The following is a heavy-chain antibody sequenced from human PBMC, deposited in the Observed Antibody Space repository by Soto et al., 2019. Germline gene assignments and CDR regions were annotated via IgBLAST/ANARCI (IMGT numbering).Heavy chain of an antibody. CDR1: GFTFSSYW. J-gene: IGHJ5*02. Sequence: PGGSLRLSCAASGFTFSSYWMSWVRQAPGKGLEWVASIKQDGSDKQYVDSVKGRVTISRDNAENSLYVQMNSLRDEDTAVYYCARPSRPYDFWSGPLDPWGQGTLVTVSS. D-gene: IGHD3-3*01. CDR3: ARPSRPYDFWSGPLDP. CDR2: IKQDGSDK. V-gene: IGHV3-7*01.